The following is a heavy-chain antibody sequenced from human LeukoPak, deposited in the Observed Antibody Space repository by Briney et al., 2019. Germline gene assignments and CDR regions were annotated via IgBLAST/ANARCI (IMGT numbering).Heavy chain of an antibody. J-gene: IGHJ6*03. Sequence: PGGSLRLSCAASGFTFSIYSMNWVRQAPGKGLEWVSSISSSSSYIYYADSVKGRFTISRDNAKNSLYLQMNSLRAEDTAVYYCARASPGYSSSWYGSYYHYMDVWGKGTTVTVSS. CDR3: ARASPGYSSSWYGSYYHYMDV. CDR1: GFTFSIYS. CDR2: ISSSSSYI. D-gene: IGHD6-13*01. V-gene: IGHV3-21*01.